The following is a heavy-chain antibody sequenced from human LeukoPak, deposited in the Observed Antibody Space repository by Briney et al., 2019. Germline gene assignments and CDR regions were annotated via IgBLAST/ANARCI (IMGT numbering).Heavy chain of an antibody. CDR2: ISGAGRDT. CDR3: AKEYAAGRYFFDS. Sequence: GGSLRLSCAASGFTLSSYAMAWVRQAPGKGLEWVTSISGAGRDTYYADSVEGRFTISRDNSKSTLSLQMNSLRAEDTAVYYCAKEYAAGRYFFDSWGQGTLVTVSP. D-gene: IGHD3-10*01. V-gene: IGHV3-23*01. CDR1: GFTLSSYA. J-gene: IGHJ4*02.